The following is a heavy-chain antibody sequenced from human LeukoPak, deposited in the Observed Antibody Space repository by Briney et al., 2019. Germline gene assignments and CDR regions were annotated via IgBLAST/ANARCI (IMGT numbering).Heavy chain of an antibody. D-gene: IGHD6-13*01. CDR3: ARGGLAAPNDY. CDR1: GGSFSGYY. CDR2: INHSGST. V-gene: IGHV4-34*01. J-gene: IGHJ4*02. Sequence: SETLSLTCAVYGGSFSGYYWSWIRQPPGKGLEWIGEINHSGSTNYNPSLKSRVTISVDTSKNRFSLKLSSVTAADTAVYYCARGGLAAPNDYWGQGTLVTVSS.